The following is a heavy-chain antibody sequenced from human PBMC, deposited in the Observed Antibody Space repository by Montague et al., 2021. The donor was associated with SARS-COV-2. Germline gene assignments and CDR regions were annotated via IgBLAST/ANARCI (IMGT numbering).Heavy chain of an antibody. CDR3: ARDRTFRDGYLDAFEI. J-gene: IGHJ3*02. V-gene: IGHV4-38-2*02. CDR1: GYSISSGYY. D-gene: IGHD5-24*01. CDR2: TYHSGTT. Sequence: SETLSLTCTVSGYSISSGYYWGWIRKFPGKGLEWIGSTYHSGTTCYNPSLKSRVTISVDTSKNQFSLKMYSVTAADTAQFYCARDRTFRDGYLDAFEIWGQGTMVTVSS.